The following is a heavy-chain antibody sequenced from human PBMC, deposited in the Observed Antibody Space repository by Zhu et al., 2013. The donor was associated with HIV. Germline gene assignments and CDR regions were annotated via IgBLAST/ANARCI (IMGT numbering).Heavy chain of an antibody. CDR1: GGTFISYA. Sequence: QVQLVQSGAEVKKPGSSVKVSCTASGGTFISYAMSWVRQAPGQGPEWMGGIIPIFGTTKYAQRFQGRVTITADESTSTAYMELSSLRSEDTALYYCARGVSIAVTGGDYYDTNGLEYWGQGTLVTVSS. CDR2: IIPIFGTT. CDR3: ARGVSIAVTGGDYYDTNGLEY. J-gene: IGHJ4*02. V-gene: IGHV1-69*12. D-gene: IGHD3-22*01.